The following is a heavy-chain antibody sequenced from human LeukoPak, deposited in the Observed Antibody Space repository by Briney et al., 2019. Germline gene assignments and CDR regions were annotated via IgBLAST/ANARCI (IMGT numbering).Heavy chain of an antibody. CDR1: GYTFTNYA. J-gene: IGHJ4*02. CDR3: ARVHSSSWFSPFDY. V-gene: IGHV7-4-1*02. CDR2: INTNTGNP. D-gene: IGHD6-13*01. Sequence: ASVKVSCKASGYTFTNYAMNWVRQAPGQGLEWMGWINTNTGNPTYAQGFTGRFVFSLDTSVSTAYLQISSLKAEDTAVYYCARVHSSSWFSPFDYWGQGTLVTVSS.